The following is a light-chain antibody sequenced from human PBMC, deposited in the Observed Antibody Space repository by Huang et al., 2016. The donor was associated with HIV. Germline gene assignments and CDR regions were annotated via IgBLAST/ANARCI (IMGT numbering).Light chain of an antibody. CDR3: QQGYT. J-gene: IGKJ2*01. V-gene: IGKV3-20*01. CDR2: AAS. Sequence: EIVLTQSPGTLSLSPGERATLSCRASQSVSRSYFTWYQQKPGQAPRLLIYAASNRATGIPDRFTGSGSGTDFTLTIRRLGPEDFAVYYCQQGYTFGQGTKVEIK. CDR1: QSVSRSY.